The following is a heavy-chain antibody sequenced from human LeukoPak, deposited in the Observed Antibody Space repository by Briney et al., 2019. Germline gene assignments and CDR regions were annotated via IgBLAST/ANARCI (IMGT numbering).Heavy chain of an antibody. J-gene: IGHJ4*02. CDR1: GYSFIALY. Sequence: ASVTVSFKTSGYSFIALYIHWVRQAPGQGMEWMGWIHPRRGDTNYAQKFQGRVTMTRDTSISTAYWDLSSLRSDDTAVYYCARDGDYGTGSYYRGCIDSWGQGTPVTVSP. D-gene: IGHD3-10*01. CDR3: ARDGDYGTGSYYRGCIDS. CDR2: IHPRRGDT. V-gene: IGHV1-2*02.